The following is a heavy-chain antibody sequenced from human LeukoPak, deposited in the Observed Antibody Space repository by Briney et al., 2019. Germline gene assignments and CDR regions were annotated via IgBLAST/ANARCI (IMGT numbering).Heavy chain of an antibody. CDR3: ARGSGHYYYYMDV. D-gene: IGHD6-19*01. CDR2: IKQDGSEK. Sequence: GGSLRLSCAASGFTFSSYWMSWVCQAPGKGLEWVANIKQDGSEKYYVDSVKGRFTISRDNAKNSLYLQMNGPRAEDTAVYYCARGSGHYYYYMDVWGKGTTVTVSS. J-gene: IGHJ6*03. CDR1: GFTFSSYW. V-gene: IGHV3-7*04.